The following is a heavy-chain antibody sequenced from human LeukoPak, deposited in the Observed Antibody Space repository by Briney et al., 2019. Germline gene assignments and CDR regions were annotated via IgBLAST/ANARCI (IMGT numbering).Heavy chain of an antibody. J-gene: IGHJ4*02. V-gene: IGHV1-2*06. CDR3: ARAPRDGYMADY. D-gene: IGHD5-24*01. CDR2: INPNSGGT. CDR1: GYTFTGYY. Sequence: ASVKVSCXASGYTFTGYYMHWVRQAPGQGLEWMGRINPNSGGTNYAQKFQGRVTMTRDTSISTAHMELSRLRSDDTAVYYCARAPRDGYMADYWGQGTLVTVSS.